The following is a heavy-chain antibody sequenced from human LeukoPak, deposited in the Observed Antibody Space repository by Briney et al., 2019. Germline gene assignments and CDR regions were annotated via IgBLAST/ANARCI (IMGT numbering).Heavy chain of an antibody. Sequence: SVKVSCKASGGTLSSYDINWVRQAPAQGLEWVGRIIPMFGIVNYAQNFQGRVTITADKSTNTAYMELSSLRSEDTAFYYCARADSSGYSLDENFDYWGQGTLVTVSS. D-gene: IGHD3-22*01. V-gene: IGHV1-69*04. CDR3: ARADSSGYSLDENFDY. CDR2: IIPMFGIV. J-gene: IGHJ4*02. CDR1: GGTLSSYD.